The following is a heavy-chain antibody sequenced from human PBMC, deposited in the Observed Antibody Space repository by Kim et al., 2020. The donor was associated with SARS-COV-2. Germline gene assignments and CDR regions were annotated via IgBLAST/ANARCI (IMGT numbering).Heavy chain of an antibody. CDR3: ARRSTGNGGYYGSGWRVSGFDP. CDR1: GFTVSSNC. J-gene: IGHJ5*02. CDR2: IYSSGSA. V-gene: IGHV3-53*01. D-gene: IGHD3-10*01. Sequence: GGSLRLSCAASGFTVSSNCMSWVRQAPGKGLEWVSVIYSSGSAYSADSVKGGITISRDNSKNTMYLQMTSLRAEETAVYSLARRSTGNGGYYGSGWRVSGFDPWGEGTLVTVSS.